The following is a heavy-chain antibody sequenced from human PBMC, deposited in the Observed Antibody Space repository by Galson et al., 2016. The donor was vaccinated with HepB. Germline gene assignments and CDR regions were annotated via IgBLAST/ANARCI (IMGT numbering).Heavy chain of an antibody. J-gene: IGHJ6*02. V-gene: IGHV1-3*01. Sequence: SVKVSCKASGGTFSSFAINWVRQAPGQSLEWIGWINVGNGSTKYSEKVQGRVTITSDTSESTVHMELSSLISGDTAVYYCARDGEPWYDYGKDVWGQGTTVIVSS. CDR3: ARDGEPWYDYGKDV. CDR2: INVGNGST. D-gene: IGHD1-14*01. CDR1: GGTFSSFA.